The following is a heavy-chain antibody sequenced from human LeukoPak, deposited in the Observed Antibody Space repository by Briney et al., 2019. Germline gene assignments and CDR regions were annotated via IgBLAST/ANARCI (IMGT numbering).Heavy chain of an antibody. CDR3: ARDLYQWLPSTRPRDYYYYMDV. Sequence: ASVKVSCKASGYTFTGYYIHWVRQAPGQGLECMGWINPNSGGTNYAQKFRGRVTMTRDTSISTAYMELSSPRSDDTAVYYCARDLYQWLPSTRPRDYYYYMDVWGEGTTVTVSS. J-gene: IGHJ6*03. CDR1: GYTFTGYY. D-gene: IGHD6-19*01. V-gene: IGHV1-2*02. CDR2: INPNSGGT.